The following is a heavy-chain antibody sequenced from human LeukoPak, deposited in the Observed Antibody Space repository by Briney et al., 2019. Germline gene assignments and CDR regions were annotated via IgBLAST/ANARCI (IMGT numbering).Heavy chain of an antibody. D-gene: IGHD3-10*02. Sequence: GTLSLTCAVSGGSISSSNWWSWVRQPPGKGLEWVSYISSSGSTIYYADSVKGRFTTSRDNAKNSLYLQMNSLRAEDTAVYYCAELGITMIGGVWGKGTTVTISS. V-gene: IGHV3-48*03. J-gene: IGHJ6*04. CDR3: AELGITMIGGV. CDR1: GGSISSSN. CDR2: ISSSGSTI.